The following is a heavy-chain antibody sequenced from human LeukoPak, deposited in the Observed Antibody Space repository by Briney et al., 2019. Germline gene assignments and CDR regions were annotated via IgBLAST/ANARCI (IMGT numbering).Heavy chain of an antibody. Sequence: GGSLRLSCAASGFTFRSFWMSWVRQAPGKGLEWLGHINQEASRTDHADSVKGRFTISRDIARNLLCLHMSSLRAEDTAVYYCAKYLSRAFDSWGQGILVSVSS. D-gene: IGHD2/OR15-2a*01. CDR1: GFTFRSFW. CDR3: AKYLSRAFDS. V-gene: IGHV3-7*01. J-gene: IGHJ4*02. CDR2: INQEASRT.